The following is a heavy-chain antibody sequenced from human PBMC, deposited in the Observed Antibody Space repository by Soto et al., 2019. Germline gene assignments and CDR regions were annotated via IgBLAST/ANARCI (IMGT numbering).Heavy chain of an antibody. CDR2: VYDSGLT. Sequence: QVQLQESGPGLVKPSETLSLTCTVSGGSITGYPWSWIRQPPGKGLEWLGYVYDSGLTNYNPSLKSRVSMALNMSKNQFSLQLSSLTAADTAVYYCAAAGSLYFYYYMDVWGKGTTVTVSS. D-gene: IGHD6-13*01. V-gene: IGHV4-59*08. CDR3: AAAGSLYFYYYMDV. J-gene: IGHJ6*03. CDR1: GGSITGYP.